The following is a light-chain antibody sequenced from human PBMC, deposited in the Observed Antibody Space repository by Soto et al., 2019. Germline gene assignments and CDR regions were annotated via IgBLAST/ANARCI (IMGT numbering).Light chain of an antibody. CDR3: QQYNSYSET. CDR1: QSISSW. V-gene: IGKV1-5*01. CDR2: DAS. Sequence: EIQLTQSPSTLSASVGDRATITCRASQSISSWLAWYQQKPGKAPKLLIYDASSLESGVPSRFSGSGSGTEFTLTISSLQPDDFATYYCQQYNSYSETFGQGTKVDIK. J-gene: IGKJ1*01.